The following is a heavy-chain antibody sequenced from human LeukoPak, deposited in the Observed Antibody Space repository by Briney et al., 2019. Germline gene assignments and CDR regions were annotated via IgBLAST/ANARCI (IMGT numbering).Heavy chain of an antibody. CDR1: GGSFSGYY. Sequence: SETLSLTCAVYGGSFSGYYWSWIRQPPGKGLEWIGEINHSGSTNYNPSLKSRVTISVDTSKNQFSLKLSSVTAADTAVYYCARTVLLGELSSPIAAFDYWGQGTLVTVSS. D-gene: IGHD3-16*02. CDR2: INHSGST. J-gene: IGHJ4*02. V-gene: IGHV4-34*01. CDR3: ARTVLLGELSSPIAAFDY.